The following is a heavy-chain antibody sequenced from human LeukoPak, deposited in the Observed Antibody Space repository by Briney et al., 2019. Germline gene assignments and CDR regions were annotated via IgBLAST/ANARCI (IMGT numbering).Heavy chain of an antibody. J-gene: IGHJ4*02. Sequence: SETLSLTCTVSGASISSSTYYWGWIRQPPGKGLEWIGYIYYSGSTNYNPSLKSRVTISVDTSKNQFSLKLSSVTAADTAVYYCARGNAMVRGVMEYWGQGTLVTVSS. D-gene: IGHD3-10*01. CDR1: GASISSSTYY. CDR3: ARGNAMVRGVMEY. CDR2: IYYSGST. V-gene: IGHV4-61*05.